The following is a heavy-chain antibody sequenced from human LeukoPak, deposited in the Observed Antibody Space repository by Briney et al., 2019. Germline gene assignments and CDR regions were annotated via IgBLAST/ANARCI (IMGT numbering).Heavy chain of an antibody. CDR1: GFTFNSYA. V-gene: IGHV3-64D*06. J-gene: IGHJ3*02. CDR3: VKDAAAGTGHDAFDI. Sequence: PGGSLRLSCAASGFTFNSYAMSWVRQAPGKGLEYVSAISSNGGSTYYADSVKGRFTISRDNSKNTLYLQMSSLRAEDTAVYYCVKDAAAGTGHDAFDIWGQGTMVTVSS. CDR2: ISSNGGST. D-gene: IGHD6-13*01.